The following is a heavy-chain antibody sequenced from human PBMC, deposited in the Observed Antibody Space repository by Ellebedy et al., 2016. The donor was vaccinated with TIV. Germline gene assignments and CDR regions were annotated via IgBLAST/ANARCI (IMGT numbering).Heavy chain of an antibody. CDR3: ARITNSGYSSGWYGDAFDI. J-gene: IGHJ3*02. D-gene: IGHD6-19*01. V-gene: IGHV4-59*08. Sequence: MPSETLSLTCTVSGGSISGYYWSWIRQPPGKGLEWIGYISYSGSTNYNPSLKSRVTISVDTSKNQFSLKLSSVTAADTAVYYCARITNSGYSSGWYGDAFDIWGQGTMVTVSS. CDR1: GGSISGYY. CDR2: ISYSGST.